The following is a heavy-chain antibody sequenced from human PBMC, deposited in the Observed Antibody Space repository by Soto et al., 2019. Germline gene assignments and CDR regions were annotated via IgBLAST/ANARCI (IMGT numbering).Heavy chain of an antibody. CDR3: ARSQGSSTSLEIYYYYYYGMDV. J-gene: IGHJ6*02. D-gene: IGHD2-2*01. Sequence: QVQLVQSGAEVKKPGSSVKVSCKASGGTFGSYAISWVRQAPGQGLEWMGGIIPIPGTANYAQKFQGRVPIAADESTSTAYVELSSLRSEDTAVYYCARSQGSSTSLEIYYYYYYGMDVWGQGTTVTVSS. CDR2: IIPIPGTA. CDR1: GGTFGSYA. V-gene: IGHV1-69*01.